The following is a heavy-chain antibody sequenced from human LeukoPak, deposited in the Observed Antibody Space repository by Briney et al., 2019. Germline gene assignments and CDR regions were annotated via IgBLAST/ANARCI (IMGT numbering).Heavy chain of an antibody. D-gene: IGHD1-26*01. Sequence: SETLSLTCTVSGGSIISNSYYWGWIRQPPGKGLEWIGSIYYTGSTYYNPSLKSRVTISVDTSKNQFSLKLSSVTAADAAVYYCARLLSLTNQWELGAFDIWGQGTMVTVSS. CDR2: IYYTGST. J-gene: IGHJ3*02. CDR1: GGSIISNSYY. V-gene: IGHV4-39*07. CDR3: ARLLSLTNQWELGAFDI.